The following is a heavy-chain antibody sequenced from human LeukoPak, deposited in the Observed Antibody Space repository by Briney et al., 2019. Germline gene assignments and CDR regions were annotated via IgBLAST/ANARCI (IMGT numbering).Heavy chain of an antibody. J-gene: IGHJ4*02. CDR1: GYSISSGYY. Sequence: SETLSLTCIVSGYSISSGYYWGCIRQPPGKGLEWFGSIYHSGSTYYNPSLKSRVTVSVDTSKNQFSLKLSSVTAADTAVYYCARDRALGDDLGDFDYWGQGTLVTVSS. D-gene: IGHD3-16*01. CDR2: IYHSGST. V-gene: IGHV4-38-2*02. CDR3: ARDRALGDDLGDFDY.